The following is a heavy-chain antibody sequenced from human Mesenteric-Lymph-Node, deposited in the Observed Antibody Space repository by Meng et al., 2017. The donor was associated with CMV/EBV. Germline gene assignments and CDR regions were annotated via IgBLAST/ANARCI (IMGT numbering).Heavy chain of an antibody. CDR2: IYNTGST. D-gene: IGHD6-13*01. V-gene: IGHV4-61*01. CDR1: DGSVSSGSYF. Sequence: ASDGSVSSGSYFWNWIRQPPGKGLEWIGYIYNTGSTNYNPSLKSRVTISVDTPNNQFSLKLSSVTAADTAVYYCARGSIATRGFDYWGQGTLVTVSS. CDR3: ARGSIATRGFDY. J-gene: IGHJ4*02.